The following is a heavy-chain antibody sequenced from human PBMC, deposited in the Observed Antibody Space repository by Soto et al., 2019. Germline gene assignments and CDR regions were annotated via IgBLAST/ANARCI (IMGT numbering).Heavy chain of an antibody. Sequence: GSLRLACSASGFTFGNYAMNWVRQAPGKGLEWISSISDPGTSTYYANSVKGRFSMSRDNSKNTLFLQMNRLRADDTAVYFCAKSLVTPSDAFDLWGRGTSVTVSS. J-gene: IGHJ3*01. V-gene: IGHV3-23*01. CDR2: ISDPGTST. CDR3: AKSLVTPSDAFDL. D-gene: IGHD2-21*02. CDR1: GFTFGNYA.